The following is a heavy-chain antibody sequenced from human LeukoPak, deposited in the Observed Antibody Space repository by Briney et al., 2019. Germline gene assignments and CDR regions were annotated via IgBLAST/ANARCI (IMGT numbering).Heavy chain of an antibody. CDR3: AKARRTGTYYYYYYMDV. CDR1: GFTFSSYW. CDR2: IKQDGSEK. D-gene: IGHD2-8*02. J-gene: IGHJ6*03. V-gene: IGHV3-7*01. Sequence: GGSLRLSCAASGFTFSSYWMSWVRQAPGKGLEWVANIKQDGSEKYYVDSVKGRFTISRDNAKNSLYLQMNSLRAEDTAVYYCAKARRTGTYYYYYYMDVWGKGTTVTVSS.